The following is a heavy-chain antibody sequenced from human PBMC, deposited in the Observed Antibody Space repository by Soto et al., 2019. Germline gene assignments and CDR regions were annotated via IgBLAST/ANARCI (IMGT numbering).Heavy chain of an antibody. CDR1: GFTFSSYW. V-gene: IGHV3-74*01. D-gene: IGHD3-22*01. J-gene: IGHJ5*02. CDR3: ARAEAYDSSGFVFDP. CDR2: INSDGSST. Sequence: GGSLRLSCAASGFTFSSYWMHWVRQAPGKGLVWVSRINSDGSSTSYADSVKGRFTISRGNAKNTLYLQMNSLRAEDTAVYYCARAEAYDSSGFVFDPWGQGTLVTVSS.